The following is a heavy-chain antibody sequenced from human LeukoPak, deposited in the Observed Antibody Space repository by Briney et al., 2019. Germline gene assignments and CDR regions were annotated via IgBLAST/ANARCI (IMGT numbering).Heavy chain of an antibody. D-gene: IGHD3-10*01. V-gene: IGHV5-10-1*01. J-gene: IGHJ4*02. CDR1: GYSFTSYW. Sequence: GAALKISFKGSGYSFTSYWISWVRPMPGKGGGWMGRIDPSDSYTNYSPSFQGHVTISADKSISTAYLQWSSLKASDTAMYYCARGYGSGSYYKQFDYWGQGTLVTVSS. CDR2: IDPSDSYT. CDR3: ARGYGSGSYYKQFDY.